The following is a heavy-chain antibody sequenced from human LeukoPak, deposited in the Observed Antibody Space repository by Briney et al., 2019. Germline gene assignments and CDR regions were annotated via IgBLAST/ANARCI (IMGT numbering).Heavy chain of an antibody. Sequence: PGGSLRLSCAASGFTFSNYWMNWVRQAPGKGLEWVANIKEDGSQKYYVDSAKDRFTISRDNAKNSLYLQMNSLRAEDTAVYYCARVYSTGWSDYWGQGTLVTVSS. CDR2: IKEDGSQK. J-gene: IGHJ4*02. V-gene: IGHV3-7*03. D-gene: IGHD6-19*01. CDR1: GFTFSNYW. CDR3: ARVYSTGWSDY.